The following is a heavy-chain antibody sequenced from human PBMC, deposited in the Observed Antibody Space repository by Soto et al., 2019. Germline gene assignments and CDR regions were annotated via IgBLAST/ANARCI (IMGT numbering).Heavy chain of an antibody. CDR3: ARWPGRGDYYYYGMDV. CDR1: GYSFTSYW. CDR2: IYPGDSDT. J-gene: IGHJ6*02. Sequence: GESLKISCKGSGYSFTSYWIGWVRQMPGKGLEWMGIIYPGDSDTRYSPSFQGQVTISADKSISTAYLQWSSLKASDTAMYYCARWPGRGDYYYYGMDVWGQGTTVTVSS. V-gene: IGHV5-51*01.